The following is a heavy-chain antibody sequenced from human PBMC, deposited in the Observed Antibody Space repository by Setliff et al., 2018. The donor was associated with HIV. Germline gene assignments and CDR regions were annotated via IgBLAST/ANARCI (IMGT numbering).Heavy chain of an antibody. J-gene: IGHJ6*03. CDR1: GGTFSTYA. CDR3: ARDGDSSGWYGYYYYMDV. V-gene: IGHV1-69*06. CDR2: IIPIFGTA. D-gene: IGHD6-19*01. Sequence: SVKVSCKASGGTFSTYAISWVRQAPGQGLEWMGRIIPIFGTANYAQKFRGRVTITADKSTSTAYMELSSLRSEDTAVYYCARDGDSSGWYGYYYYMDVWGKGTTVTVSS.